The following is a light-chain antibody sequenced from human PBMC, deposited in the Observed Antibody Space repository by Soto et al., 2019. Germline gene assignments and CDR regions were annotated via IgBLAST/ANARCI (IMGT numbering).Light chain of an antibody. CDR1: SSDVGGYNY. Sequence: QSALTQPRSVSGSPGQSVTISCTGTSSDVGGYNYVSWYQHHPGKAPKLMTYDVSKRPSGVPDRFSGSKSGYTASLTISGLQAEDEADYYCCSYAGSYTFYVFGTGTKVTVL. CDR3: CSYAGSYTFYV. CDR2: DVS. V-gene: IGLV2-11*01. J-gene: IGLJ1*01.